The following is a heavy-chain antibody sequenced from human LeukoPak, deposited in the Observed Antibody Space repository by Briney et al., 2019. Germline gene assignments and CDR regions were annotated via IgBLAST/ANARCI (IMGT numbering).Heavy chain of an antibody. D-gene: IGHD4-17*01. CDR3: ARVWDYGDDY. CDR1: GYTFTSYD. CDR2: MNPNSGNT. V-gene: IGHV1-8*03. Sequence: ASVKASYKASGYTFTSYDINWVRQATGQGLEWMGWMNPNSGNTGYAQKFQGRVTITRNTSISTAYMELSSLRSEDTAVHYCARVWDYGDDYWGQGTLVTVSS. J-gene: IGHJ4*02.